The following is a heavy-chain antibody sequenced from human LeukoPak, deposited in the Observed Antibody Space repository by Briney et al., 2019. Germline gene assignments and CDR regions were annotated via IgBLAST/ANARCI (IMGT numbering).Heavy chain of an antibody. CDR3: ARGHYYDSSGPLFDY. D-gene: IGHD3-22*01. J-gene: IGHJ4*02. Sequence: SETLSLTCTVSGGSISSYYWSWIRQPPGKGLEWIGYIYYSGSTNYNPSLKSRVTISVDRSKNQFSLKLSSVTAADTAVYYCARGHYYDSSGPLFDYWGQGTLVTVSS. CDR1: GGSISSYY. V-gene: IGHV4-59*12. CDR2: IYYSGST.